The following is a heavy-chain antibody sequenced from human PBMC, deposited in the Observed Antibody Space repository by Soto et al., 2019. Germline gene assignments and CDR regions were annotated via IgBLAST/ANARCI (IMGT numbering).Heavy chain of an antibody. CDR2: IYYSGST. CDR1: GGSISSYY. D-gene: IGHD3-22*01. V-gene: IGHV4-59*01. Sequence: QVQLQESGPGLVKPSETLSLTCTVSGGSISSYYWSWIRQPPGKGLEWIGDIYYSGSTNYNPSLKSRVTISVDTSKNQFSLKLSSVTAADTAVYYCARGYYYDSSGYSAFGAFDIWGQGTMVTVSS. J-gene: IGHJ3*02. CDR3: ARGYYYDSSGYSAFGAFDI.